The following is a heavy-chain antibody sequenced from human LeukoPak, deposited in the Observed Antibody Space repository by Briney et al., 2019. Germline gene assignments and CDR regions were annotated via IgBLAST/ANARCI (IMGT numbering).Heavy chain of an antibody. CDR1: SGSFNNFY. V-gene: IGHV4-34*01. CDR2: INHSGST. CDR3: AREPYCSSPSCQGGCFDY. Sequence: SETLSLTCAVYSGSFNNFYWNWIRQPPGKGLEWIGEINHSGSTNYSPSLKSRVTISVDTSENRFSLELTSVTAADTAVYYCAREPYCSSPSCQGGCFDYWGQGALVTVSS. D-gene: IGHD2-2*01. J-gene: IGHJ4*02.